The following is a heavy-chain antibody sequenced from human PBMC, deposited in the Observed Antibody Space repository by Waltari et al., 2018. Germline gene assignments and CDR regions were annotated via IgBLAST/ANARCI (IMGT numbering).Heavy chain of an antibody. J-gene: IGHJ4*02. CDR2: ISYDGSNK. CDR1: GFTFSSYA. V-gene: IGHV3-30-3*01. D-gene: IGHD3-10*01. Sequence: QVQLVESGGGVVQPGRSLRLSCAASGFTFSSYAMHWVRQAPGKGLEWVAVISYDGSNKYYADSVKGRFTISRDNSKNTLYLQTNSLRAEDTAVYYCARSKGIGVGDYYFDYWGQGTLVTVSS. CDR3: ARSKGIGVGDYYFDY.